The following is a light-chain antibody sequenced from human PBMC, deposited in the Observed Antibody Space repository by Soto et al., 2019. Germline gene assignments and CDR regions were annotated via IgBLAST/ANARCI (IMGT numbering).Light chain of an antibody. CDR3: LQHESYPRT. CDR2: SAN. J-gene: IGKJ1*01. V-gene: IGKV1-17*03. CDR1: QDISNF. Sequence: DIQMTQSPSDMSASVGDRVTITCRASQDISNFLVWFQQRPGKVPKRLMYSANRLESGVPSRFSGSGSGTEFTLTISSLQPEDFATYYCLQHESYPRTFGQGTKVDIK.